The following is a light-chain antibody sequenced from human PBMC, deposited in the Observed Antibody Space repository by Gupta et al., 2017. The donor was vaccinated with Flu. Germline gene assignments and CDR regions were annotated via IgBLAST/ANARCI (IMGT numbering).Light chain of an antibody. V-gene: IGLV2-14*01. Sequence: SALPQPASVSGSPGQSLTLSCTGTSSDVGGYSYVSWYQQHPGKAPKLMIYEVSNRPSGVSNRFSGSKSGNTASLTISGLQAEDEADFYCSSYTSSSTLVCGGGTKLTVL. CDR2: EVS. CDR1: SSDVGGYSY. CDR3: SSYTSSSTLV. J-gene: IGLJ3*02.